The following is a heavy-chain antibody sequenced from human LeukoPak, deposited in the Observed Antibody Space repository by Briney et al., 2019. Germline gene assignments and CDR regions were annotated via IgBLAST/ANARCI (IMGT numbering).Heavy chain of an antibody. D-gene: IGHD1-26*01. Sequence: ASAKVSCKASGYTFTSYYMHWVRQAPGQGLEWMGLINPTGGSTGYAQKFQGRVTMTRDMSTSTDYMELSSLRSEDTAIYYCARDNSVGDNAWWFDPWGQGTLVTVSS. CDR2: INPTGGST. CDR3: ARDNSVGDNAWWFDP. J-gene: IGHJ5*02. V-gene: IGHV1-46*01. CDR1: GYTFTSYY.